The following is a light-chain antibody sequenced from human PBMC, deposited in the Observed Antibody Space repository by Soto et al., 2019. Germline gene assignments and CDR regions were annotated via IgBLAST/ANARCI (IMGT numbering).Light chain of an antibody. CDR2: GAS. V-gene: IGKV3-20*01. CDR3: QQYGSSPEFT. Sequence: EIVLTQSPGTLSLSPGERATLSCRASQSINNRYLAWYQQKPGQAPRLLIYGASSRATGIPDRIIGSGCWTEFSLTIGRLEPEDFAVFYCQQYGSSPEFTFGPGTKVDIK. CDR1: QSINNRY. J-gene: IGKJ3*01.